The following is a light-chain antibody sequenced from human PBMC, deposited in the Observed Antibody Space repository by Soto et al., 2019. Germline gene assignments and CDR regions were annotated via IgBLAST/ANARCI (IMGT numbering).Light chain of an antibody. Sequence: EIVMTQSPATLSVSPGERATLSCRASQSVSSNLAWYQQKPGQAPRLLIYGASTRATGIPARFGGSGSGTEFTLNISSLQSEDFEVYYCPPYNNWPPFTFGQGTKLDIK. V-gene: IGKV3-15*01. J-gene: IGKJ2*01. CDR3: PPYNNWPPFT. CDR1: QSVSSN. CDR2: GAS.